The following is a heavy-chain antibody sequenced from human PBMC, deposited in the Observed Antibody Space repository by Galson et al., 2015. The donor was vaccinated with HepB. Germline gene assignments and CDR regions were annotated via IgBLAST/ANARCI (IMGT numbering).Heavy chain of an antibody. J-gene: IGHJ6*02. V-gene: IGHV3-21*06. CDR3: ARAANVDYFYYGMDV. CDR2: ISRSSSNI. CDR1: GFTLSSFS. D-gene: IGHD1-1*01. Sequence: SLRLSCAASGFTLSSFSMNWVRQAPGKGLEWVSSISRSSSNIYYADSVKGRFTISRDNAKNSLLLQMNSLRAEDTAVYYCARAANVDYFYYGMDVWGQGTTVTVSS.